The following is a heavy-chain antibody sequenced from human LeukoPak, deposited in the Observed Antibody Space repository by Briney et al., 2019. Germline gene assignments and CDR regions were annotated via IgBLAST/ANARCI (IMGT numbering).Heavy chain of an antibody. CDR1: GYTFTSYY. CDR2: INPSGGST. CDR3: ARDGAGIVGATKAIDY. V-gene: IGHV1-46*01. D-gene: IGHD1-26*01. Sequence: ASVKVSCKASGYTFTSYYMHWVRQAPGQGLEWMGIINPSGGSTSYAQKFQGRVTMTRDTSTSTVYMELSSLRSEDTAVYYCARDGAGIVGATKAIDYWGQGTLVTVSS. J-gene: IGHJ4*02.